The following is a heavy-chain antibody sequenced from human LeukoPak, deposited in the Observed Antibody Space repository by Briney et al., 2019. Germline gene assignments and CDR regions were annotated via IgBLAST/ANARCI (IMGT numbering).Heavy chain of an antibody. Sequence: GGSLRLSCAASGFTFSDYYMSWIRQAPGKGLEWVSYISSSGSTIYYADSVKGRFTISRDNSKNTLYLQMNSLRAEDTAVYYCANWYSSSPFDYWGQGTLVTVSS. V-gene: IGHV3-11*04. CDR2: ISSSGSTI. CDR3: ANWYSSSPFDY. J-gene: IGHJ4*02. D-gene: IGHD6-6*01. CDR1: GFTFSDYY.